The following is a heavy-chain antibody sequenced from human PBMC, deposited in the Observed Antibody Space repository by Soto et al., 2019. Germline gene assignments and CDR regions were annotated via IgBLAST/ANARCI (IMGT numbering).Heavy chain of an antibody. D-gene: IGHD3-22*01. CDR1: VFTFSSYA. J-gene: IGHJ4*02. V-gene: IGHV3-23*01. CDR3: AKEQDRYYFDSSGFPTDS. CDR2: IRGSGDST. Sequence: EVQLLESGGGLAQPGGSLRLSCAASVFTFSSYAMAWVRQAPGKGLEWVSAIRGSGDSTYYADSVKGRLSISRDNAKDTLHLQMNSLRAEDTAVYYCAKEQDRYYFDSSGFPTDSWGQGPLVTVSA.